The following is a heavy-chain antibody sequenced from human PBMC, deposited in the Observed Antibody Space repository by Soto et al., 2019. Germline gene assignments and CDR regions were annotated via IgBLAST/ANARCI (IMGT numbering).Heavy chain of an antibody. J-gene: IGHJ6*02. Sequence: GESLKISCKGSGYSFTTYWIGWVRQMPGKGLEWMGIISPGGSDTRYSPSFQGQVTISADKSISTAYLQWSSLKASDTAMYYCARTSGSSYYYFGMDGWDQGTTVTVSS. V-gene: IGHV5-51*01. CDR3: ARTSGSSYYYFGMDG. CDR1: GYSFTTYW. CDR2: ISPGGSDT. D-gene: IGHD1-7*01.